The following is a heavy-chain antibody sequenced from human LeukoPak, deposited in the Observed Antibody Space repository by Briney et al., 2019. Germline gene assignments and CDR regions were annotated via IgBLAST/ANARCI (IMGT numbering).Heavy chain of an antibody. CDR2: IYYSGNT. CDR1: GVSISSYY. J-gene: IGHJ4*02. Sequence: PSETLSLTCTVSGVSISSYYWSGIRPPPGKGREWIGYIYYSGNTNYNPSLKGRVTISVDTSKNQFSLKLSSVTAADMAVYYCARVGDPGYCSSTSCFSFDSWGQGILVTVSS. D-gene: IGHD2-2*03. V-gene: IGHV4-59*01. CDR3: ARVGDPGYCSSTSCFSFDS.